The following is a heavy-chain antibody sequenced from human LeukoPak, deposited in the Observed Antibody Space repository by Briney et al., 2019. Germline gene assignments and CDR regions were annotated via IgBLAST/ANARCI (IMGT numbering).Heavy chain of an antibody. V-gene: IGHV1-2*02. CDR3: AMTCSSTSCYGPLSPYYYGMDV. CDR1: GYTFTGYY. CDR2: INPNSGGT. J-gene: IGHJ6*02. Sequence: ASVKVSCKASGYTFTGYYMHWVRQAPGQGLEWMGWINPNSGGTNYEQKFQGRVTMTRDTSISTAYMELSRLRSDDTAVYYCAMTCSSTSCYGPLSPYYYGMDVWGQGTTVTVSS. D-gene: IGHD2-2*01.